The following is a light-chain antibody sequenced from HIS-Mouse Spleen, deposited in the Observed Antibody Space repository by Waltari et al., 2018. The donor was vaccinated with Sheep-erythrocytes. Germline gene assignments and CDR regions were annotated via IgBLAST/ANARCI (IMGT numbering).Light chain of an antibody. CDR1: SSAVCGYNY. J-gene: IGLJ3*02. CDR3: CSYAGSYTLV. V-gene: IGLV2-11*01. Sequence: QSALTQPRSVSASPGQSVTISCTATSSAVCGYNYVSWYQRHPGKDPKPMVYDVSKRPSGVPDRFSGSKSGNTASLTISGLQAEDEADYYCCSYAGSYTLVFGGGTKLTVL. CDR2: DVS.